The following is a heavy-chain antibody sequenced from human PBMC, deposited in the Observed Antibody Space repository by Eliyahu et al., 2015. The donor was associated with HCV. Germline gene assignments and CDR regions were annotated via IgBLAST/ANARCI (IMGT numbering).Heavy chain of an antibody. CDR2: VTGPHGNT. CDR1: GYTFTSYG. V-gene: IGHV1-18*01. Sequence: QVQLVQSEGELKRIGTSMKVSCEASGYTFTSYGISWVRQAPGQGPEWMGWVTGPHGNTNYVQKFQGRVTMTTDRSTSTAYMELRSLRSDDTAVYYCARDRDILTGYWEGYLDYWGQGTLITVSS. CDR3: ARDRDILTGYWEGYLDY. D-gene: IGHD3-9*01. J-gene: IGHJ4*02.